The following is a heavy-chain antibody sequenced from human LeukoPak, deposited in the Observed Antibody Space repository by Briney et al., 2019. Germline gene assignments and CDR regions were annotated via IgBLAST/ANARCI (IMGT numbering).Heavy chain of an antibody. Sequence: ASVKVSCKASGGTFSSYSISWVRQAPGQGLEWMGGIIPIFGTANYAQKFQGRVTITADESTSTAYMELSSLRSEDTAVYYCASSHLVYDYGDPDAFDIWGQGTMVTVSS. CDR2: IIPIFGTA. D-gene: IGHD4-17*01. CDR1: GGTFSSYS. J-gene: IGHJ3*02. CDR3: ASSHLVYDYGDPDAFDI. V-gene: IGHV1-69*13.